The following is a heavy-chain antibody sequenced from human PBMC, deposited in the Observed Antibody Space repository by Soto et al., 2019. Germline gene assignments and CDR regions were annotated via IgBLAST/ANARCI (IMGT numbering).Heavy chain of an antibody. CDR1: GGSISTYY. Sequence: QVQLQESGPGLVKPSETLSLTCTVSGGSISTYYWSWIRQPPGKGLEWIGYIYYTGSTNYNPSLKSRLTISVDTSKNQFSLTLSSVTAADTAVYYCAKRRPGVGWFDPWGQGTLVTVSS. D-gene: IGHD1-1*01. CDR2: IYYTGST. V-gene: IGHV4-59*08. J-gene: IGHJ5*02. CDR3: AKRRPGVGWFDP.